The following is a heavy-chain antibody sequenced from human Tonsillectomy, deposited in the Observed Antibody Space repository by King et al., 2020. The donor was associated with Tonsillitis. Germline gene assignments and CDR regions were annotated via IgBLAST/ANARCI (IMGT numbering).Heavy chain of an antibody. V-gene: IGHV3-21*01. CDR1: GFAFSSYS. J-gene: IGHJ5*02. D-gene: IGHD6-19*01. CDR2: ISSSSNYI. Sequence: VQLVESGGGLVKPGGSLRLSCAASGFAFSSYSMNWVRQAPGKGLEWVSVISSSSNYIYYADSVMGRFTISRDNAKNSLFLQMNSLRAEDTAVYYCAGDLTTDIDYSSGWSYNWFDPWGQGTLVTVSS. CDR3: AGDLTTDIDYSSGWSYNWFDP.